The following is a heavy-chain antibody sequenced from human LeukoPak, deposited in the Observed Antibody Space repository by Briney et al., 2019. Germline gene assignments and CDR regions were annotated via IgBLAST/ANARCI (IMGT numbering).Heavy chain of an antibody. V-gene: IGHV1-69*13. CDR3: ARAAITMESLGMDV. Sequence: SSVKVSFKASGGTFSSYAISGVRQAPGQGLEWMGGSIPIFGTANYAQKFQGRVTMTADESTSTAYMELSSTRSEDTAVYYCARAAITMESLGMDVWGQGTTATVPS. J-gene: IGHJ6*02. CDR1: GGTFSSYA. CDR2: SIPIFGTA. D-gene: IGHD3-3*01.